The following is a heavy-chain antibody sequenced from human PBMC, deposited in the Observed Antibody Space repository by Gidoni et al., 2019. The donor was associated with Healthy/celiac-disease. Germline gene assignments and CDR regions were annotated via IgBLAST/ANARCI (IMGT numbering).Heavy chain of an antibody. D-gene: IGHD6-13*01. J-gene: IGHJ6*03. Sequence: EVQLVESGGGLVQPGGSLRLSCAASGFSFSDHYMDWVRQAPGKGLEWVGRTRNKANSYTTEYAASVKGRFTIARDDSKNSLYLQMNSLKTEDTAVYYCAREKQVVLRLFYYYYMDVWGKGTTVTVSS. CDR1: GFSFSDHY. V-gene: IGHV3-72*01. CDR2: TRNKANSYTT. CDR3: AREKQVVLRLFYYYYMDV.